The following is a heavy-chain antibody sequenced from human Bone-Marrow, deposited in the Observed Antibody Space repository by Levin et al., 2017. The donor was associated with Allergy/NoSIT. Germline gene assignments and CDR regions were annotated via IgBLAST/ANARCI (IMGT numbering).Heavy chain of an antibody. J-gene: IGHJ4*02. CDR3: VASRTTG. V-gene: IGHV3-30*03. CDR1: GFTFSSYI. D-gene: IGHD1-7*01. CDR2: ISYDGSYK. Sequence: PGGSLRLSCAASGFTFSSYIMHWVRQAPGKGLEWVAVISYDGSYKYYADSVEGRFTISRDDSKNTVYLQMDSLRPEDTAVYYCVASRTTGWGQGTLVTVSS.